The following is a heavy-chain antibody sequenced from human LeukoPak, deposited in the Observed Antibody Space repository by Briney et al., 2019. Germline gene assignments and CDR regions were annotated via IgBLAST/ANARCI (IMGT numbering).Heavy chain of an antibody. V-gene: IGHV3-21*01. Sequence: PGGSLRLSCAASGFTFSSYSMNWVRQAPGKGLEWVSSMSSSSSYIYYADSVKGRFTISRDNAKNSLYLQMNSLRAEDTAVYYCARDPTGYSSGWYIFDYWGQGTLVTVSS. J-gene: IGHJ4*02. CDR1: GFTFSSYS. CDR2: MSSSSSYI. CDR3: ARDPTGYSSGWYIFDY. D-gene: IGHD6-19*01.